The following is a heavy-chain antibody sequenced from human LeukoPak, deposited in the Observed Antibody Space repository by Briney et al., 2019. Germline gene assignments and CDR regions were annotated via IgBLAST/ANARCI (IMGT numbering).Heavy chain of an antibody. D-gene: IGHD3-22*01. J-gene: IGHJ4*02. Sequence: GGSLRLSCAASGFTFSTYWMNWFRQTPGKGLEWVAKIRGDGGEKDHVASVKGRFTISRDNAKNSLFLQMNSLKTEDTAFYYCAKGARSSSGYTTDWGQGILVTVSS. CDR1: GFTFSTYW. V-gene: IGHV3-7*03. CDR2: IRGDGGEK. CDR3: AKGARSSSGYTTD.